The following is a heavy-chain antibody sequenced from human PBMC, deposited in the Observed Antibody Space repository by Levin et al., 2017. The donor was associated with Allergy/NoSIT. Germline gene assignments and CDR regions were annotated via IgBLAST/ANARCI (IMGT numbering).Heavy chain of an antibody. Sequence: PGGSLRLSCAGSGFTFNIAWMSWVRQAPGKGLEWVARIKSKTDGGTTDYAAPVKGRFTISRDDSENTLYLQMDSLKTEDTAVYYCATEYYGSYNYWGQGALVTVSS. CDR1: GFTFNIAW. D-gene: IGHD3-16*01. CDR2: IKSKTDGGTT. CDR3: ATEYYGSYNY. J-gene: IGHJ4*02. V-gene: IGHV3-15*01.